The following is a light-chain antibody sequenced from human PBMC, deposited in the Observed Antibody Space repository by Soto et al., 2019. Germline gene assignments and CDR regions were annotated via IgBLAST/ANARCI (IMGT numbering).Light chain of an antibody. CDR1: QSVSSSY. CDR2: GAS. Sequence: EIVLTQSPGTLSLSPGERATLPCRASQSVSSSYLAWYQQKPGQAPRLLIYGASSRATGIPDRFSGTGSETDFTLTISSLQSEDFAVYYCQQYDTWPPATFGQGTKVDIK. J-gene: IGKJ1*01. CDR3: QQYDTWPPAT. V-gene: IGKV3-20*01.